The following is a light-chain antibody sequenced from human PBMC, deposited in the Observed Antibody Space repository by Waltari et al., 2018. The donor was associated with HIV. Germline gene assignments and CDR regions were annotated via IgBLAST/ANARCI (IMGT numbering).Light chain of an antibody. Sequence: SYVLTQSPSVSVAPGKTARITCGGQNIGSKSVNWYQQQPGQAPVMVIYHDTDRPSGIPDQFSGSNSEDTATLTIRRVEAGDEADYYCQVWDTNTDQYVIFGGGTNLAV. J-gene: IGLJ2*01. CDR2: HDT. V-gene: IGLV3-21*01. CDR1: NIGSKS. CDR3: QVWDTNTDQYVI.